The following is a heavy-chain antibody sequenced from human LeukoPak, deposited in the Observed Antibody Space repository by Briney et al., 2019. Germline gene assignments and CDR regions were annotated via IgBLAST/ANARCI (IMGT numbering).Heavy chain of an antibody. D-gene: IGHD5-18*01. CDR1: GGSISSYY. CDR2: IYYSGST. Sequence: SETLSLTCTVSGGSISSYYWSWIRQTPGKGLEWIGYIYYSGSTKCNPSLKSRVTISVDTSKNQFSLKLSSVTAADTAVYYCARHVQDTAMVTPLYYFDYWGQGTLVTVSS. CDR3: ARHVQDTAMVTPLYYFDY. V-gene: IGHV4-59*08. J-gene: IGHJ4*02.